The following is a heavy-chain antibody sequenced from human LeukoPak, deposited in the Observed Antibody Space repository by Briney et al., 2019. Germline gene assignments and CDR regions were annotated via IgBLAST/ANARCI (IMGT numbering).Heavy chain of an antibody. CDR3: ASSIAARVY. CDR2: FYYSGST. Sequence: SETLSLTCTVSGASVSSGDYYWSWIRQPPGKGLEWIEYFYYSGSTYYNPSLKSRITISVDTSKDQFSLKLTSVTAADTAVYYCASSIAARVYWGPGTLVTVSS. D-gene: IGHD6-6*01. V-gene: IGHV4-30-4*08. CDR1: GASVSSGDYY. J-gene: IGHJ4*02.